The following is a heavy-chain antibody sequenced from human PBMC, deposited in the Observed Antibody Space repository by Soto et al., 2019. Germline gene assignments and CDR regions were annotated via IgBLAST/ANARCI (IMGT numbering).Heavy chain of an antibody. V-gene: IGHV1-18*01. D-gene: IGHD3-3*01. CDR1: GYTFTSYG. CDR3: ARDYDFWSGPMKTDY. Sequence: GASVKVSCKASGYTFTSYGISWVRQAPGQGLEWMGWISAYNGNTNCAQKLQGRVTMTTDTSTSTAYMELRSLRSDDTAVYYCARDYDFWSGPMKTDYWGQGTLVTVSS. CDR2: ISAYNGNT. J-gene: IGHJ4*02.